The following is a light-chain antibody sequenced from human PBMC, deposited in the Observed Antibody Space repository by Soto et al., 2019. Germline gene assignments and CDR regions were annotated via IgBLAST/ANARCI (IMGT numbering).Light chain of an antibody. V-gene: IGKV3-11*01. J-gene: IGKJ4*01. CDR1: QSVSSY. Sequence: EIVLTHSPATLSLSPGERATLSCRASQSVSSYLAWYQQQTGQAPRLLIYDASNRATGIPERFSGSGSGTDFTLTISRLEPEDCAVYYCQQRSNWLTFGGGTKVEIK. CDR2: DAS. CDR3: QQRSNWLT.